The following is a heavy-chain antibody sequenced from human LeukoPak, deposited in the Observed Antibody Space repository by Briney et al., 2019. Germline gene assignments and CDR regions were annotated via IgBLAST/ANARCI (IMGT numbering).Heavy chain of an antibody. CDR1: GFTFSSYA. J-gene: IGHJ5*02. V-gene: IGHV3-30*04. CDR2: ISYDGSNK. Sequence: GGSLRLSCAASGFTFSSYAMSWVRQAPGKGLEWVAVISYDGSNKYYADSVKGRFTISRDNSKNTLYLQMNSLRAEDTAVYYCARDVSGYDGKGWFDPWGQGTLVTVSS. D-gene: IGHD5-12*01. CDR3: ARDVSGYDGKGWFDP.